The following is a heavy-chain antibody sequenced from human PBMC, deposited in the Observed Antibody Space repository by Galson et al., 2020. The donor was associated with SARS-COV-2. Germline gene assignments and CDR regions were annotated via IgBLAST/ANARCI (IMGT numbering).Heavy chain of an antibody. Sequence: SETLSLTCTVSGGSISSHYWSWTRQPPGKGLEWIGYIYYSKSTNYNPSLKSRVTISVDTSKNQFSLKLSSVTAADTAVYYCAGSQGTLDLYGMDVWGQGTTVTVFS. CDR2: IYYSKST. V-gene: IGHV4-59*11. D-gene: IGHD3-3*01. J-gene: IGHJ6*02. CDR1: GGSISSHY. CDR3: AGSQGTLDLYGMDV.